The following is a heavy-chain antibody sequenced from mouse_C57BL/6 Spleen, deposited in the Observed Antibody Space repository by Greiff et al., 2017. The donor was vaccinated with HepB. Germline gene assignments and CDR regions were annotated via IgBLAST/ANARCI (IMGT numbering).Heavy chain of an antibody. V-gene: IGHV1-74*01. D-gene: IGHD1-1*01. CDR3: APSSSYFDV. CDR2: IHPSDSDT. J-gene: IGHJ1*03. Sequence: QVHVKQPGAELVKPGASVKVSCKASGYTFTSYWMHWVKQRPGQGLEWIGRIHPSDSDTNYNQKFKGKATLTVDKSSSTAYMQLSSLTSEDSAVYYCAPSSSYFDVWGTGTTVTVSS. CDR1: GYTFTSYW.